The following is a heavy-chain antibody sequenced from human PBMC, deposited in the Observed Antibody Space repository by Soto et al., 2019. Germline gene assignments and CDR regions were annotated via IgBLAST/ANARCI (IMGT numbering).Heavy chain of an antibody. CDR1: GFTFSSYS. CDR2: ISSSSSYI. V-gene: IGHV3-21*01. Sequence: GGSLRLSCAASGFTFSSYSMNWVRQAPGKGLEWVSSISSSSSYIYYADSVKGRFTISRDNAKNSLYLQMNSLRAEDTAVYYCARGQGGRFLEWIDPNYYYYMDVWGKGTTVTVSS. CDR3: ARGQGGRFLEWIDPNYYYYMDV. D-gene: IGHD3-3*01. J-gene: IGHJ6*03.